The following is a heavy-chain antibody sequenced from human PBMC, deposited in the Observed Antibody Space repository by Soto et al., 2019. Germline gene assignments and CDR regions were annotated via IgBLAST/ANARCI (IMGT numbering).Heavy chain of an antibody. J-gene: IGHJ4*02. CDR3: ARDYLAARARFDY. Sequence: GGSLRLSCAASGFTFSSYSMNWVRQAPGKGLEWVSSISSSSSYIYYADSVKGRFTISRDNAKNSLYLQMNSLRAEDTAVYYCARDYLAARARFDYWGQGTLVTVSS. CDR1: GFTFSSYS. CDR2: ISSSSSYI. V-gene: IGHV3-21*01. D-gene: IGHD6-6*01.